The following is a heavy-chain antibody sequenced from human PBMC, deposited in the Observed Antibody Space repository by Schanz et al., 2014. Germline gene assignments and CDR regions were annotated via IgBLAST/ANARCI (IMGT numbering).Heavy chain of an antibody. CDR3: ARDRGYCSGGSCLTFDY. CDR2: ISYDGSNK. D-gene: IGHD2-15*01. Sequence: QVQLVESGGGLVKPGGSLRLSCAASGFTFSSYKMNWVRQAPGKGLEWVAVISYDGSNKYYADSVKGRFTISRDNSKNTLYLQMNSLRAEDTAVYYCARDRGYCSGGSCLTFDYWGQGTLVTVSS. V-gene: IGHV3-30-3*01. J-gene: IGHJ4*02. CDR1: GFTFSSYK.